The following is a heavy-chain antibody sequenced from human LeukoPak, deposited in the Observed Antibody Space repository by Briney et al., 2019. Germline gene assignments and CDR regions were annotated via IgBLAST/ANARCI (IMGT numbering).Heavy chain of an antibody. J-gene: IGHJ4*02. CDR1: GFSFSNYW. D-gene: IGHD7-27*01. CDR3: VRVREKWGSGFDS. CDR2: IKENGNEK. V-gene: IGHV3-7*01. Sequence: GGSLRLSCGASGFSFSNYWMSWVRQAPGKGLEWVANIKENGNEKYYVHSVKGRFTISRDNAENSLYLQMNNLRAEDTAVYYCVRVREKWGSGFDSWGRGTLVTVSS.